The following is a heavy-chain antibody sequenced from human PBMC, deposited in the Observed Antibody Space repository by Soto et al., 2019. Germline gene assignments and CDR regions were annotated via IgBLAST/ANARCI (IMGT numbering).Heavy chain of an antibody. J-gene: IGHJ5*02. Sequence: GGSLRLSCAASGFTFITYTMHWVRQAPGKGLEWVAAISKDGTKRDYADSVKGRFSISRDNSKDTLYLQMNSLRGEDTAAYYCARGGYGDYAGDNWFDPWGQGTLVTVAS. CDR1: GFTFITYT. CDR3: ARGGYGDYAGDNWFDP. CDR2: ISKDGTKR. D-gene: IGHD4-17*01. V-gene: IGHV3-30-3*01.